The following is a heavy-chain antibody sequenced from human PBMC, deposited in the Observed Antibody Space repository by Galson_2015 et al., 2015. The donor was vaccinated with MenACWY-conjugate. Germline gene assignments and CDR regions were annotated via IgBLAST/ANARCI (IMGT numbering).Heavy chain of an antibody. Sequence: LRLSCAGSGFSFDEFALHWVRQAPGKGPEWISVISWDGANTHFADSVKGRFTFSRDNAKNSLFLEMNSLTPEDSALYYCAKYGHPDDFWTGFFDSWGQGTLVTVSS. D-gene: IGHD3/OR15-3a*01. V-gene: IGHV3-43*01. J-gene: IGHJ4*02. CDR1: GFSFDEFA. CDR2: ISWDGANT. CDR3: AKYGHPDDFWTGFFDS.